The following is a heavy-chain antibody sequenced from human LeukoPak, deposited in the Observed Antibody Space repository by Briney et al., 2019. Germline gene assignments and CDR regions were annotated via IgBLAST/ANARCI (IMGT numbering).Heavy chain of an antibody. V-gene: IGHV1-18*04. CDR2: ISAYNGNT. J-gene: IGHJ5*02. CDR3: ARDSRYCSGGSCYPNWFDP. CDR1: GYTFTSYG. Sequence: ASVKVSCKASGYTFTSYGISWVRQAPGQGLEWMGWISAYNGNTNYAQKLQGRVTMTTDTSTSTAYMELRSLRSDDTAVYYCARDSRYCSGGSCYPNWFDPWAHGTLVTVSS. D-gene: IGHD2-15*01.